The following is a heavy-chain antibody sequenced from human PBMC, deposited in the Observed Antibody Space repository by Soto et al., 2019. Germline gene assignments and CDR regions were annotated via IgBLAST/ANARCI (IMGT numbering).Heavy chain of an antibody. CDR2: NNAGDGNT. Sequence: GGPVKVSFKASGYTFNTYAIHWVRQAPGQSLEWMGWNNAGDGNTKYSQKFQGRVTITSDTSASTAYMELSSLRSEDTAVYYCARDLVRSLEWTYMYYFDYWGQGTLVTVSS. CDR1: GYTFNTYA. CDR3: ARDLVRSLEWTYMYYFDY. V-gene: IGHV1-3*01. D-gene: IGHD3-3*01. J-gene: IGHJ4*02.